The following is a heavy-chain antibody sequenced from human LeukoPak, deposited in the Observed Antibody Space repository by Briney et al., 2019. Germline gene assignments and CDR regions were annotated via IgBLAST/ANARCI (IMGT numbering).Heavy chain of an antibody. Sequence: GGSLRLSCAASGFTFSSYAMSWVRQAPGKGLKWVSAISGSGGSTYYADSVKGRFTISRDNSKNTLYLQMNSLRAEDTAVYYCAKDSSQLRRPNAFDIWGQGTMVTVSS. CDR3: AKDSSQLRRPNAFDI. CDR1: GFTFSSYA. V-gene: IGHV3-23*01. CDR2: ISGSGGST. J-gene: IGHJ3*02. D-gene: IGHD2-2*01.